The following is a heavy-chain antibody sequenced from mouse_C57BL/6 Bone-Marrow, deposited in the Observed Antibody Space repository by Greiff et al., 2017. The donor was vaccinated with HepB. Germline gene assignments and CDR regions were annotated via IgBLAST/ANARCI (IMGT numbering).Heavy chain of an antibody. V-gene: IGHV1-81*01. CDR1: GSTFTSYG. Sequence: QVQLKESGAELARPGASVRLSCKASGSTFTSYGISWVKQSTGQGLEWIGEIYPRSGNTYYNEKFKGKATLTADKSSSTAYMKLRSLTAEDAAVYLCARWGAAGGAPAMDYWGQGTSVTVSS. CDR2: IYPRSGNT. J-gene: IGHJ4*01. CDR3: ARWGAAGGAPAMDY.